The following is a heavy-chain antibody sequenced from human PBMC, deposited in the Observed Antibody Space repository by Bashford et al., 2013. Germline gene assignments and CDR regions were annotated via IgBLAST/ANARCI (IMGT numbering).Heavy chain of an antibody. V-gene: IGHV1-69*01. Sequence: WVRQAPGQGLEWMGGIIPIFGTANYAQKFQGRVTITADESTSTAYMELSSLRSEDTAVYYCARERAHRELGFDYWGQGTLVTVSS. D-gene: IGHD1-7*01. J-gene: IGHJ4*02. CDR3: ARERAHRELGFDY. CDR2: IIPIFGTA.